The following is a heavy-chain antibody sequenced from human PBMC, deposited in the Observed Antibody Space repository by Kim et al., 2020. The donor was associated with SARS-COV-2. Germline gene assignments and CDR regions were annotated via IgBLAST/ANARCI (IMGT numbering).Heavy chain of an antibody. CDR3: SRHRKVRGVISPTYGVHY. CDR2: IYYSGST. D-gene: IGHD3-10*01. V-gene: IGHV4-59*08. CDR1: GGSISSYY. J-gene: IGHJ4*02. Sequence: SETLSLTCTVSGGSISSYYWSWIRQPPGKGLEWIGDIYYSGSTNYNPSLKSRVTISVDTSKNQFSLKLSSVTAADTAVYYCSRHRKVRGVISPTYGVHYWGQGTLDTVSS.